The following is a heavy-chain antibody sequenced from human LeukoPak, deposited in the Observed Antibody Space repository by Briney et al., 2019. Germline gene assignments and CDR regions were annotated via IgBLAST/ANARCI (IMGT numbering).Heavy chain of an antibody. J-gene: IGHJ4*02. CDR3: ARDSTVVPASFDY. CDR2: IYYSGST. D-gene: IGHD2-2*01. V-gene: IGHV4-59*01. CDR1: GGSISSYY. Sequence: SETLSLTCTVSGGSISSYYWSWIRQPPGKGLEWIGYIYYSGSTNYNPSLKSRVTISVDTSKNQFSLKLSSVTAADTAVYYCARDSTVVPASFDYWGQGTLVTVSS.